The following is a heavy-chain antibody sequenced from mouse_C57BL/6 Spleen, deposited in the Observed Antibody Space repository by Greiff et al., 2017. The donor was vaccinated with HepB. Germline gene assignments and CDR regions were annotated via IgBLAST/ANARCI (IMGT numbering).Heavy chain of an antibody. V-gene: IGHV1-72*01. D-gene: IGHD2-4*01. Sequence: QVQLQQPGAELVKPGASVKLSCKASGYTFTSYWMHWVKQRPGRGLEWIGRIDPNSGGTKYNEKFKSKATLTVDKSSSTAYMQLSSLTSEDSAVCYCSRSAYYDYDLAMDYWGQGTSVTVSS. CDR2: IDPNSGGT. CDR1: GYTFTSYW. CDR3: SRSAYYDYDLAMDY. J-gene: IGHJ4*01.